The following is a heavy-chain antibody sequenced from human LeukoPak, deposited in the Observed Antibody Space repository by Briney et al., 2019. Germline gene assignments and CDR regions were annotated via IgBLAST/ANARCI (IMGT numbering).Heavy chain of an antibody. Sequence: GGSLRLSCAASGFTFSSYAMHWVRQAPGKGLEWVSAISGSGGSTYYADPVKGRFTISRDNSKNTLYLQMNSLRAEDTAVYYCAKQEDYGDYVVDYWGQGTLVTVSS. J-gene: IGHJ4*02. V-gene: IGHV3-23*01. CDR1: GFTFSSYA. D-gene: IGHD4-17*01. CDR3: AKQEDYGDYVVDY. CDR2: ISGSGGST.